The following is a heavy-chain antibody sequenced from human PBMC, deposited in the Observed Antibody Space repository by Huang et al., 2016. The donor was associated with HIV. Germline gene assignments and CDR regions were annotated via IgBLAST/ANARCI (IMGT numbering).Heavy chain of an antibody. CDR1: GGSISGSRYY. CDR3: ARGQSGPSQWLASLGNYYYYMDV. CDR2: IYCGGDS. Sequence: QLQLQESGPGPVKPSATLSLTCSVSGGSISGSRYYWGWIRQPPGKGLEWIGGIYCGGDSNYGPSLKSRGTVSVDTSKNQFSLKLSAVTAADTAVYYCARGQSGPSQWLASLGNYYYYMDVWGKGTTVTVSS. D-gene: IGHD6-19*01. V-gene: IGHV4-39*01. J-gene: IGHJ6*03.